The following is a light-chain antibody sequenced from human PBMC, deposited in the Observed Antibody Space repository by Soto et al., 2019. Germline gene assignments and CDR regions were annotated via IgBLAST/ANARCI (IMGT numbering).Light chain of an antibody. J-gene: IGKJ5*01. V-gene: IGKV2-28*01. CDR2: LGS. Sequence: DIVMTQSPLSLPVTPGEPASISCRSSQSLLHSNGYNYLDWYLQKPGQSPQLLIYLGSNRASGVPDRFSGSVTGTDFTLKNSRVEAEDVGVYYCMQALQTSITFGQGTLLEIK. CDR3: MQALQTSIT. CDR1: QSLLHSNGYNY.